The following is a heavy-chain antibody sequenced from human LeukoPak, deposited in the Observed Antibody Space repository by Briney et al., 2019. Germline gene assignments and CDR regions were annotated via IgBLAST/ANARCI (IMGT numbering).Heavy chain of an antibody. CDR2: IRYDGSNK. J-gene: IGHJ4*02. D-gene: IGHD3-9*01. Sequence: PGGSLRLSCAASGFTFSSYGMHWVRRAPGKGLEWVAFIRYDGSNKYYADSVKGRFTISRDNSKNTLYLQMNSLRAEDTAVYYCAKDPWGYFDWLLPSDYWGQGTLVTVSS. V-gene: IGHV3-30*02. CDR3: AKDPWGYFDWLLPSDY. CDR1: GFTFSSYG.